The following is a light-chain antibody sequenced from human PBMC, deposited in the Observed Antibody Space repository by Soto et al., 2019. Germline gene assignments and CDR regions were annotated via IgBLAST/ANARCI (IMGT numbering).Light chain of an antibody. J-gene: IGKJ5*01. CDR3: QQYNNWPIT. CDR2: GAS. CDR1: HSVGSL. Sequence: EVVVTQSPATLSVSPGERATLSCRASHSVGSLLAWYQQKPGQAPRLLIYGASTRATGIPARFTGSGSGTEFTLTISSLQSEDFAVYYCQQYNNWPITFGPGTRLEIK. V-gene: IGKV3-15*01.